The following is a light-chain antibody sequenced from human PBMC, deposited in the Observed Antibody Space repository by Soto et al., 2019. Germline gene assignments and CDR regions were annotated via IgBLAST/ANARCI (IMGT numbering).Light chain of an antibody. Sequence: QSALTQPPSASGSPGQSITISCTGTSSDVGGNKYVSWYQQHPGKAPKLMIYEVSKRPSGVSNRFSGSKSGNTASLTISGLQAEDEADYYCTSYTSSATRVFGGGTKLTVL. CDR1: SSDVGGNKY. V-gene: IGLV2-14*01. CDR3: TSYTSSATRV. CDR2: EVS. J-gene: IGLJ2*01.